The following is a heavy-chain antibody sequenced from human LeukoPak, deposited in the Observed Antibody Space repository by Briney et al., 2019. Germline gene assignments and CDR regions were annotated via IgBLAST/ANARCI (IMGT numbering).Heavy chain of an antibody. CDR3: ARDDFWSGYFLDV. Sequence: ASVKVSCKASGYTFTGYYMHWVRQATGQGLEWMGWMNPNSGNTGYAQKFQGRVTMTRNTSISTAYMELSSLRSEDTAVYYCARDDFWSGYFLDVWGQGTTVTVSS. J-gene: IGHJ6*02. D-gene: IGHD3-3*01. CDR1: GYTFTGYY. V-gene: IGHV1-8*02. CDR2: MNPNSGNT.